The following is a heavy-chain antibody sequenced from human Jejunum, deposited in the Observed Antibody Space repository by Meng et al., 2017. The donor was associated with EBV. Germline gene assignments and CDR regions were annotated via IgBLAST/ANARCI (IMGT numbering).Heavy chain of an antibody. D-gene: IGHD4-17*01. CDR1: GDRFGTYS. Sequence: QEQLGQSGAEVRKPGSSVNASCKASGDRFGTYSVSWVRQAPGQGLEWMGNTVPIFGTTSYAQKFQGRVTITADESTRTAFMELRNLRSEDSAMYYCARAGGDYEDYWGQGTLVTVSS. V-gene: IGHV1-69*15. CDR3: ARAGGDYEDY. CDR2: TVPIFGTT. J-gene: IGHJ4*02.